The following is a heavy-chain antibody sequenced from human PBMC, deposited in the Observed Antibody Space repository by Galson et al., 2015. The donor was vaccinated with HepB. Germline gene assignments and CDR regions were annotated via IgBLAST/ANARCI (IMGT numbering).Heavy chain of an antibody. CDR2: ISSIGNTI. V-gene: IGHV3-48*03. D-gene: IGHD3-22*01. CDR1: GFPFSTYE. J-gene: IGHJ5*02. CDR3: ARGVYDSSGYYYP. Sequence: SLRLSCAASGFPFSTYEMNWVRQAPGKGLEWVSYISSIGNTIYYADSVEGRFTISRDNAKNSLYLQMNSLRAEDTAVYYCARGVYDSSGYYYPWGQGTLVTVSS.